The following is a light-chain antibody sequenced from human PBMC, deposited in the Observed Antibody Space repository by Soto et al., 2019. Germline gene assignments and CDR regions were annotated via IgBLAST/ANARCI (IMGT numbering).Light chain of an antibody. CDR1: SSDVGSYDY. CDR3: CSYVPSSTFV. Sequence: QSALTQTASVSGSPGQSITISCTGTSSDVGSYDYVSWYQHHAGKAPKLMIYEVSIRPSGVSNRFSASKSGNTASLTISGIQDEDEDDYYCCSYVPSSTFVFGHGIKVT. CDR2: EVS. V-gene: IGLV2-14*01. J-gene: IGLJ1*01.